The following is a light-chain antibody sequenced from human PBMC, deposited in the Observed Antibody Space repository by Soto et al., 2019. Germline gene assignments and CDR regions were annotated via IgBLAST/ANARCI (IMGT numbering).Light chain of an antibody. CDR3: QQYSVYWT. CDR2: DAS. J-gene: IGKJ1*01. Sequence: DIQMTQSPSTLSASVGDRVTITCRASQSISSWLAWYQQKPGKAHKVLIYDASSWAGGVPSRFTGSGSGTEFTLTINSLQPDDFATYYCQQYSVYWTFGQGTKVDIK. V-gene: IGKV1-5*01. CDR1: QSISSW.